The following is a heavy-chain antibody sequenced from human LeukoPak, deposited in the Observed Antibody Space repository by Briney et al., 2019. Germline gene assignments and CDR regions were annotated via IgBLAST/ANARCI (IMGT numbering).Heavy chain of an antibody. CDR3: ARSYDSSGYRMLYYFDY. CDR1: GYTFTGYY. Sequence: ASVTVSCKASGYTFTGYYMHWVRQAPGQGLEWMGWINPNSGGTNYAQKFQGRVTMTRDTSISTAYMELSRLRSDDTAVYYCARSYDSSGYRMLYYFDYWGQGTLVTVSS. J-gene: IGHJ4*02. CDR2: INPNSGGT. D-gene: IGHD3-22*01. V-gene: IGHV1-2*02.